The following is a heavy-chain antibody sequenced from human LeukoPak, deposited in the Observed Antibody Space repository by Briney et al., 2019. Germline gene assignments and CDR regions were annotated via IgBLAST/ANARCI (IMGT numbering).Heavy chain of an antibody. CDR1: RGSISSSSYY. Sequence: SDTLSLTCTFSRGSISSSSYYWGWIRQPPVKWLEWIGSTYYSASTYYNPSLKGRVTISADTSKNHSSLQLSSVTAADTAVYYCAHDGYPATPDVWGKGTTVTVSS. J-gene: IGHJ6*04. V-gene: IGHV4-39*02. CDR3: AHDGYPATPDV. D-gene: IGHD2-15*01. CDR2: TYYSAST.